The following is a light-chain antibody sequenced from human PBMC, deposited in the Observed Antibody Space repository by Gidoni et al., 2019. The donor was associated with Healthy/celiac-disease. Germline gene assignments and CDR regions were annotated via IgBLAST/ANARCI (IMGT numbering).Light chain of an antibody. V-gene: IGLV2-23*01. J-gene: IGLJ2*01. CDR2: EGS. Sequence: QSALTQPASVSGSPGPSIPISCTGTSSDVGSSTLVSWYQPHPGKAPKRKMYEGSKRPSGGSNRFSGSKSGNTASLTISGLQAEDEADYYCCSYAGSSTSVVFGGGTKLTVL. CDR3: CSYAGSSTSVV. CDR1: SSDVGSSTL.